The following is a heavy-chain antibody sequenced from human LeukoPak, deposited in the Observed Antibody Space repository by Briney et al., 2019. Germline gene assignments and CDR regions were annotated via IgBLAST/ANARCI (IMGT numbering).Heavy chain of an antibody. V-gene: IGHV3-15*01. Sequence: GGSLRLSCAASGFTFSNAWMSWVRQAPGKGLEWVGRIKSKTDGGTTDYAAPVKGRFTISRDDSKNTLYLQMNSPKTEDTAVYYCTTGGRIQLWPYYYYYMDVWGKGTTVTVSS. J-gene: IGHJ6*03. CDR2: IKSKTDGGTT. CDR1: GFTFSNAW. D-gene: IGHD5-18*01. CDR3: TTGGRIQLWPYYYYYMDV.